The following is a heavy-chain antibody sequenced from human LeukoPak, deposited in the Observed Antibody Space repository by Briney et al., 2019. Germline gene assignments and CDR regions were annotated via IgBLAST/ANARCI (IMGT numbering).Heavy chain of an antibody. CDR3: ARARDGHINNWFDP. CDR2: IYYSGST. D-gene: IGHD5-24*01. J-gene: IGHJ5*02. Sequence: ETPSLTCTVSGGSINNYWSWIRQPPGKGLEWIGYIYYSGSTNYNPSLKSRVTISVDTSKNQFSLKMSSVTAADTAVYYCARARDGHINNWFDPWGQGTLVTVSS. CDR1: GGSINNY. V-gene: IGHV4-59*01.